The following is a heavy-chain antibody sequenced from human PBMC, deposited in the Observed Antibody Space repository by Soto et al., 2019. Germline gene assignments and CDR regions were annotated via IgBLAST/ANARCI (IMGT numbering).Heavy chain of an antibody. CDR1: GGSITSGGHY. CDR3: TVTYDSGSDY. Sequence: SETLSLTCTVSGGSITSGGHYWSWIRQHPEKGLEWIGHFYYTGSTYYNPSLESRLTISLDTSKNHFSLKLSSVTAADTAVYYCTVTYDSGSDYWGPGTLVTVSS. V-gene: IGHV4-31*03. J-gene: IGHJ4*02. CDR2: FYYTGST. D-gene: IGHD4-17*01.